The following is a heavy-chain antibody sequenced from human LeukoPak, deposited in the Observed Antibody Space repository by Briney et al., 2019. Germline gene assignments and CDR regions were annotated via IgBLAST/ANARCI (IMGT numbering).Heavy chain of an antibody. V-gene: IGHV1-2*02. CDR1: GYTFTGYY. CDR3: ARVGGASGRGWDPADY. Sequence: ASVKVSCKASGYTFTGYYLHWVRQAPGQGLEWMGWINPDSGGTNYVQKFQGRVTMTRDTSISTACMELSRLRSDDTAVYYCARVGGASGRGWDPADYWGQGTLVTVSS. D-gene: IGHD1-26*01. CDR2: INPDSGGT. J-gene: IGHJ4*02.